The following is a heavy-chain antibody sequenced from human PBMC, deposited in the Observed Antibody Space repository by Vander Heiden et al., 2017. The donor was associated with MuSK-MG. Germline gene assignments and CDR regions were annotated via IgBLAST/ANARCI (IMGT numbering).Heavy chain of an antibody. V-gene: IGHV3-48*01. J-gene: IGHJ3*02. CDR2: ISRDSNTI. Sequence: EVQLVESGGGLVQPGGSLRLSCAASGFTFSSYRINWVRQAPGEGLEWISYISRDSNTIYYADSLKGRFTISRDNAKNSLYLQMNSLRAEDTAVYYCASRDYGDHADAFDIWGRGTMVTVSS. CDR1: GFTFSSYR. CDR3: ASRDYGDHADAFDI. D-gene: IGHD4-17*01.